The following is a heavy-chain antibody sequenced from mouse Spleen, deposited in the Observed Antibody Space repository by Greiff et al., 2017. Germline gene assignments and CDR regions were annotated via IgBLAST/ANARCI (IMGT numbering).Heavy chain of an antibody. J-gene: IGHJ1*01. CDR3: ARYLGRWYFDV. D-gene: IGHD4-1*01. CDR1: GYTFTSYW. Sequence: VQLHQSGAELAKPGASVKLSCKASGYTFTSYWMHWVKQRPGQGLEWIGYINPSSGYTKYNQKFKDKATLTADKSSSTAYMQLRSLTYEDSAVYYCARYLGRWYFDVWGAGTTVTVSS. CDR2: INPSSGYT. V-gene: IGHV1-7*01.